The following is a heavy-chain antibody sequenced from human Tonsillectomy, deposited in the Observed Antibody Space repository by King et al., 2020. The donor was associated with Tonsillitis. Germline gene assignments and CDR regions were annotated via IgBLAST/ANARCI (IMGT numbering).Heavy chain of an antibody. CDR1: GVTFSSYA. J-gene: IGHJ4*02. CDR2: IIPSFGTS. V-gene: IGHV1-69*01. D-gene: IGHD3-22*01. Sequence: QLVQSGAEVKKPGSSVKVSCKASGVTFSSYAISWVRQAPVQWLEWMGGIIPSFGTSNYAQKFQGRVTITADESTSTAYMELSSLRSEDTAGYYCARDRRYYDSSGYYLFYWGQGTLVTVSS. CDR3: ARDRRYYDSSGYYLFY.